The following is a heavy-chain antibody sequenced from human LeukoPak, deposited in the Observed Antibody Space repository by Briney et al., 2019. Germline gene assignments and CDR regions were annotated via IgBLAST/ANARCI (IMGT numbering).Heavy chain of an antibody. Sequence: SETLSLTCTVSGGSISSYYWSWIRQPPGKGLEWIGYIYYSGSTNYNPSLKSRVTISVDTSKNQFSLRLSSVTAADTSVYYCARHDPAYCGDDCYSGAFGIWGQGTMVTVSS. CDR3: ARHDPAYCGDDCYSGAFGI. CDR2: IYYSGST. V-gene: IGHV4-59*08. CDR1: GGSISSYY. D-gene: IGHD2-21*02. J-gene: IGHJ3*02.